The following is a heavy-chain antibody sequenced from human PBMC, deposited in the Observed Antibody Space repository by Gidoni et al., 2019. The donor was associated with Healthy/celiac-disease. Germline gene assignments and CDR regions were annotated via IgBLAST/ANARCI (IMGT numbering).Heavy chain of an antibody. J-gene: IGHJ6*02. Sequence: QVQLVESGGGVVQPGRSLRLSCAASGFSFSTYGMHWVRQAPGKGLEWVAVISYDGSNKYYVGSNKYYVDSVKGRFTISRDNSKNTLYLQMKSLRAEDTAVYYCAKSTYSKDYYGMDVWGQGTTVTVSS. CDR3: AKSTYSKDYYGMDV. CDR1: GFSFSTYG. D-gene: IGHD4-4*01. V-gene: IGHV3-30*18. CDR2: ISYDGSNKYYVGSNK.